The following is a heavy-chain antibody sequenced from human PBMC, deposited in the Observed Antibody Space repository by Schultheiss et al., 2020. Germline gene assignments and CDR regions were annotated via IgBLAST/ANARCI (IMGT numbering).Heavy chain of an antibody. CDR1: GYTFTGYY. V-gene: IGHV1-46*01. Sequence: ASVKVSCKASGYTFTGYYMHWVRQAPGQGLEWMGIINPSGGSTSYAQKFQGRVTMTRNTSISTAYMELSSLRSEDAAVYYCAYYDFWSGYYTLDYWGKGTLVTVSS. J-gene: IGHJ4*02. CDR2: INPSGGST. D-gene: IGHD3-3*01. CDR3: AYYDFWSGYYTLDY.